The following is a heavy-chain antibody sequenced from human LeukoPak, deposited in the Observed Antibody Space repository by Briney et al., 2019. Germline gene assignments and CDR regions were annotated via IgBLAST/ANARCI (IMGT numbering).Heavy chain of an antibody. D-gene: IGHD2-15*01. CDR3: ARDGLVDYGMDV. J-gene: IGHJ6*02. Sequence: GSLRLSCAASGFTFSSYGMHWVRQPPGKGLEWIGSIYYSGSTYYNPSLKSRVTISVDTSKNQFSLKLSSVTAADTAVYYCARDGLVDYGMDVWGQGTTVTVSS. V-gene: IGHV4-39*07. CDR1: GFTFSSYG. CDR2: IYYSGST.